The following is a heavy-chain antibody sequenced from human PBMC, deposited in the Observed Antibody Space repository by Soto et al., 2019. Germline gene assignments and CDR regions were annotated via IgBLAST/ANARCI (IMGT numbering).Heavy chain of an antibody. CDR1: GGSISSSSYY. CDR2: IYYSGST. V-gene: IGHV4-39*01. J-gene: IGHJ6*03. D-gene: IGHD1-26*01. Sequence: SETLSLSCTVSGGSISSSSYYGGWIRQPPGKGLEWIGSIYYSGSTYYNPSLKSRVTISVDTSKNQFSLKLSSVTAADTAVYYCARLRENYYYMDVWGKGTTVTVSS. CDR3: ARLRENYYYMDV.